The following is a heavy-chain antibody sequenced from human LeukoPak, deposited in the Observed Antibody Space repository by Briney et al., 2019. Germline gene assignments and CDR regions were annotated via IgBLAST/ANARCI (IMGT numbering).Heavy chain of an antibody. D-gene: IGHD2-15*01. V-gene: IGHV4-59*08. Sequence: PSETPSLTCTVCGGSISGYYWSWIRQPPGKGLEWIGYIYYSGSPDSNPSLKSRVTISVDTSKNQFSLKLSSVTAADTAVYYCARTYCSGGSCHFDYWGQGTLVPVSS. CDR3: ARTYCSGGSCHFDY. CDR1: GGSISGYY. CDR2: IYYSGSP. J-gene: IGHJ4*02.